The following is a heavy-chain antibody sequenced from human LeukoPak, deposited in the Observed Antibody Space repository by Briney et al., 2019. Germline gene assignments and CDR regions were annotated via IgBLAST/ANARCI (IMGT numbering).Heavy chain of an antibody. Sequence: GASVKVSCKASGNTFTSYDINWVRQATGQGLEWMGWMNPNSGNTGYAQKFQGRVTMTKNTSITTAYMELSSLRSEDTAVYYCARALSWTTDSYYYMDVWGKGTTVTVSS. J-gene: IGHJ6*03. CDR1: GNTFTSYD. V-gene: IGHV1-8*01. CDR3: ARALSWTTDSYYYMDV. CDR2: MNPNSGNT. D-gene: IGHD3/OR15-3a*01.